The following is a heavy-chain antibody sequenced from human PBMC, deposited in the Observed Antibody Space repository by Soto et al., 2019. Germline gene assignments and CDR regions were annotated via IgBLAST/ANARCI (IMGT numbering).Heavy chain of an antibody. CDR3: ARVGTDYGSGSPYYSDY. CDR1: GFSFRSYY. Sequence: EVQLVESGGGLVKPGGSLRLSCAASGFSFRSYYMIWVRQAPGRGLEWVSSISPSSSFLSYADSLKGRFSISRDNAKSSVNLQMNSLRAEDTAVYSCARVGTDYGSGSPYYSDYWGQGILVTVSS. CDR2: ISPSSSFL. J-gene: IGHJ4*02. V-gene: IGHV3-21*06. D-gene: IGHD3-10*01.